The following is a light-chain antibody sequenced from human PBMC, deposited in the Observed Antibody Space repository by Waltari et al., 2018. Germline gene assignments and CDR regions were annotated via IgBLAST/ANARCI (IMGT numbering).Light chain of an antibody. CDR1: SSSGGRSKY. J-gene: IGLJ1*01. CDR2: EVS. CDR3: SSYAGSNSLGV. V-gene: IGLV2-8*01. Sequence: QSALTQPPSASGSHGPSVTISFTGTSSSGGRSKYVSWYQQHPGKAPKLMIYEVSRRPSGVPDRFSGSKSGNTSSLTVSGLQAEDKADYYCSSYAGSNSLGVFGTGTKVTVL.